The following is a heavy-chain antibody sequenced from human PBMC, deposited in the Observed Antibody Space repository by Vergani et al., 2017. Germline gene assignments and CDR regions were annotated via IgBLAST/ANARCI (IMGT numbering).Heavy chain of an antibody. J-gene: IGHJ6*03. CDR3: ARELERRGRDYYYMDV. CDR2: IYYSGST. Sequence: QVQLQESGPGLVKPSETLSLTCTVSAGSISSYYWSWIRQPPGKGLEWIGYIYYSGSTNYNPSLKSRVTISVDTSKNQFSLKLSSVTAADTAVYYCARELERRGRDYYYMDVWGKGP. CDR1: AGSISSYY. V-gene: IGHV4-59*01. D-gene: IGHD1-1*01.